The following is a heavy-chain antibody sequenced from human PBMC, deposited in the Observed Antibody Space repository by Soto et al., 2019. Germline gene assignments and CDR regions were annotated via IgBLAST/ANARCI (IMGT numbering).Heavy chain of an antibody. CDR2: IYYSGST. CDR3: ARAGEYSSSSPLFFDY. J-gene: IGHJ4*02. V-gene: IGHV4-59*01. D-gene: IGHD6-6*01. Sequence: QVQLQESGPGLVKPSETLSLTCTVSGGSISSYYWSWIRQPPGKGLEWIGYIYYSGSTNYTPSLKRRVTISVDTSKNQFSLKLSSVTAADTAVYYWARAGEYSSSSPLFFDYWGQGTLVTVSS. CDR1: GGSISSYY.